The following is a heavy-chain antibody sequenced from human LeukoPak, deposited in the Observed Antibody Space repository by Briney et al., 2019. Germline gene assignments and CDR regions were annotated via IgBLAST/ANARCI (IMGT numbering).Heavy chain of an antibody. V-gene: IGHV3-30*03. CDR3: ARGAIVVVPAAIYDTPADYYYYYGMDV. CDR2: ISYDGSNK. D-gene: IGHD2-2*01. CDR1: GFTFSSYG. Sequence: PGGSLRLSCAASGFTFSSYGMRWVRQAPGKGLEWVAVISYDGSNKYYADSVKGRFTISRDNSKNTLYLQMNSLRAEDTAVYYCARGAIVVVPAAIYDTPADYYYYYGMDVWGQGTTVTVSS. J-gene: IGHJ6*02.